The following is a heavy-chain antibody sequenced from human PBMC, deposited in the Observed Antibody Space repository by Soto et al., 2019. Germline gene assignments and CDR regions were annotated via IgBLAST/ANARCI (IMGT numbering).Heavy chain of an antibody. CDR1: GFTFSSYG. J-gene: IGHJ5*02. Sequence: QVQLVESGGGVVQPGRSLRLSCAASGFTFSSYGMHWVRQSPGKGLEWVAVIWYDGSNKYYADSVKGRFTISRDNSKTTLYLQMNSLRAEDTAVYYCARAVMTTVTTGGFDPWGQGTLVTVSS. D-gene: IGHD4-17*01. CDR3: ARAVMTTVTTGGFDP. V-gene: IGHV3-33*01. CDR2: IWYDGSNK.